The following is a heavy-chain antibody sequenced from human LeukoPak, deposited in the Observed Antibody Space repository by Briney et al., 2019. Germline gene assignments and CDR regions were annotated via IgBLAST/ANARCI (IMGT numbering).Heavy chain of an antibody. CDR3: ARSLLWFGESYFDY. V-gene: IGHV3-21*01. J-gene: IGHJ4*02. CDR2: INNSSSYI. D-gene: IGHD3-10*01. Sequence: GGSLTLSCAASGFTFSSYSMNWLRQAPAKELEWVSSINNSSSYIYYADSLKGRFTISRNNAKNSLYLQMNRLRAEDTAVYYCARSLLWFGESYFDYWGQGTLVTVSS. CDR1: GFTFSSYS.